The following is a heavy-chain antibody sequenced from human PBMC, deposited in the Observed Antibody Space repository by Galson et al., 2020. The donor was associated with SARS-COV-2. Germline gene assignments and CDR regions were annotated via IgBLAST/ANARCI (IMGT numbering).Heavy chain of an antibody. CDR2: ISYDGSNK. J-gene: IGHJ4*02. Sequence: GESLKISCAASGFTFSSYAMHWVRQAPGKGLEWVAVISYDGSNKYYADSVKGRFTISRDNSKNTLYLQMNSLRAEDTAVYYCASTYYYDSSGQTKPSEDFDYWGQGTLVTVSS. D-gene: IGHD3-22*01. CDR3: ASTYYYDSSGQTKPSEDFDY. CDR1: GFTFSSYA. V-gene: IGHV3-30-3*01.